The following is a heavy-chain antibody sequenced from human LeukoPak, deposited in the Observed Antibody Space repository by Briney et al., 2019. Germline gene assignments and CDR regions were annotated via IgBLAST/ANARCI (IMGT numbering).Heavy chain of an antibody. D-gene: IGHD6-19*01. J-gene: IGHJ4*02. CDR1: GFTFSSYG. V-gene: IGHV3-30*02. Sequence: GGSLRLSCAASGFTFSSYGMHWVRQAPGKGLEWVAFTRYDGSNKYYADSVKGRFTISRDNSKNTLYLQMNSLRAEDTAVYYCAKGGGWLYYFDYWGQGTLVTVSS. CDR3: AKGGGWLYYFDY. CDR2: TRYDGSNK.